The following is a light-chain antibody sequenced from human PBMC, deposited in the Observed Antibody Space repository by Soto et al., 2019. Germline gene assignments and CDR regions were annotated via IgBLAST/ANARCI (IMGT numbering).Light chain of an antibody. V-gene: IGKV3-20*01. J-gene: IGKJ1*01. CDR2: GAS. Sequence: EIVFPQSPGTLSLCPGERATLSCGASQSVSSSYLAWYQQKPGQVPRLLIYGASSRDTGIPDRFSGRGSWTDCSLTISRLEPEDVAVYYCHQYGILPRTFGQGTKVDIK. CDR3: HQYGILPRT. CDR1: QSVSSSY.